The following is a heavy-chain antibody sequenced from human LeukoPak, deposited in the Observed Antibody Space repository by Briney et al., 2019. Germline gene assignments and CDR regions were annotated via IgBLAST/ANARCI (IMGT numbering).Heavy chain of an antibody. Sequence: GESLKISCKGSGYSFTSYWIGWVRQMPGKGLEWMGIIYPGDSDTRYSPSFQGQVTISADKSISTAYLQWSSLKASDTAMYYCARRGGGYCSSTSCYQSWFDPWGQGTLVTVSS. D-gene: IGHD2-2*01. V-gene: IGHV5-51*01. CDR3: ARRGGGYCSSTSCYQSWFDP. CDR1: GYSFTSYW. CDR2: IYPGDSDT. J-gene: IGHJ5*02.